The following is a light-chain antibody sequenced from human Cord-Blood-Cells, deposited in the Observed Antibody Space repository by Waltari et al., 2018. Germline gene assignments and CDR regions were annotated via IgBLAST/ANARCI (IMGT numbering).Light chain of an antibody. Sequence: EIVLTQSPATLSLSPGERATLSGRASQSVSSYLAWYQQKPGQAPRLLIYDASNSATGIPARFSGSGSGTDFTLTISSLEPEDFAVYYCQQRSNWPPLTFGGGTKVEIK. CDR3: QQRSNWPPLT. CDR1: QSVSSY. J-gene: IGKJ4*01. CDR2: DAS. V-gene: IGKV3-11*01.